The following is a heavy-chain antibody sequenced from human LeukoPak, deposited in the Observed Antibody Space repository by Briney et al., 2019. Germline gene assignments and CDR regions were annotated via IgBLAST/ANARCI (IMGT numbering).Heavy chain of an antibody. CDR2: INWNGGST. Sequence: PGGSLRLSCAASGFSFDDYGMSWVRQAPGKGLEWVSGINWNGGSTGDADSVKGRFTISRDNAKNSLYLQMNSLRAEDTALYYCARGTSDARYYFDYWGQGILVTVSS. D-gene: IGHD1-1*01. CDR3: ARGTSDARYYFDY. V-gene: IGHV3-20*04. J-gene: IGHJ4*02. CDR1: GFSFDDYG.